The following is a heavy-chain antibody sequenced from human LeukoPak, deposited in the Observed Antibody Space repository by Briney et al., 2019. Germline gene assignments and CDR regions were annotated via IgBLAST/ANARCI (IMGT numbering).Heavy chain of an antibody. CDR2: IYTSGST. Sequence: SETLSLTCTVSGGSISSYYWSWIRQPARKGLEWIGRIYTSGSTNYNPSLKSRVTMSVDTSKNQFSLKLSSVTAADTAVYYCARGLRAFDWLPYWYFDLWGPGTLVTVSS. J-gene: IGHJ2*01. V-gene: IGHV4-4*07. CDR3: ARGLRAFDWLPYWYFDL. CDR1: GGSISSYY. D-gene: IGHD3-9*01.